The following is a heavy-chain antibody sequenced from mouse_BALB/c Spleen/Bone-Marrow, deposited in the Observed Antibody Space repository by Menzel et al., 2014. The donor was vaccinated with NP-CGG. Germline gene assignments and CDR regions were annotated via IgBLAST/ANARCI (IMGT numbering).Heavy chain of an antibody. CDR1: GFSLAGYG. CDR3: ARDGGYGWLAY. CDR2: IWGDGST. Sequence: QVQLKESGPGLVAPSQSLSITCTVSGFSLAGYGVNWVRQPPGKGLEWLGMIWGDGSTDYNSALKSRLSISKDNSKSQVFLKMNSLQTDDTARYYCARDGGYGWLAYWGQGTLVTVSA. J-gene: IGHJ3*01. V-gene: IGHV2-6-7*01. D-gene: IGHD2-2*01.